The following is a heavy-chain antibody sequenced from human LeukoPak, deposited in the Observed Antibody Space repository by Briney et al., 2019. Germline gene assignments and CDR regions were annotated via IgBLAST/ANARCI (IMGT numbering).Heavy chain of an antibody. V-gene: IGHV4-34*01. Sequence: PAETLSLTCAVYGGSFSGYYWSWIRQPPGKGLEWIGEINHSGSTNYNPSFKSRVTISVDTSKNQFSLKLSSVTAADTTVYYCAGGGAAAGPYYWGEGNLVTVSS. D-gene: IGHD6-13*01. CDR1: GGSFSGYY. CDR2: INHSGST. CDR3: AGGGAAAGPYY. J-gene: IGHJ4*02.